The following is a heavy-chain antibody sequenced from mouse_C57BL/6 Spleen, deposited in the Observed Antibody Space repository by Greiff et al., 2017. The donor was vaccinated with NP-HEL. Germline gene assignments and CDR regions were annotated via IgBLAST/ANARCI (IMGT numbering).Heavy chain of an antibody. CDR3: ASGVYYYDSSYLDY. CDR1: GYTFTSYW. V-gene: IGHV1-72*01. D-gene: IGHD1-1*01. CDR2: IDPSSGGT. Sequence: QVQLQQPGAELVKPGASVKLSCKASGYTFTSYWMNWVKQRPGRGLEWIGRIDPSSGGTKYNEKFKSKATLTVDKPSSTAYMQLSILTSEDSAVYYCASGVYYYDSSYLDYWGQGTTLTVSS. J-gene: IGHJ2*01.